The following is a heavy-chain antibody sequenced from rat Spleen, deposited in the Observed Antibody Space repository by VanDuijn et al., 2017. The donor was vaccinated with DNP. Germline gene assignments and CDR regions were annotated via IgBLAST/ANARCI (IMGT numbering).Heavy chain of an antibody. CDR1: GFTFSDYA. CDR2: IIQDGSRS. J-gene: IGHJ3*01. Sequence: EVKLVESGGGLVQPGRSLKLSCAASGFTFSDYAMAWVRQSPRKGLEWVATIIQDGSRSYYRDSVKGRFTMSRANAKSTLYLQMDSLRSEDTATYYCAKDTTRSNSGAFAYWGQGTLVTVSS. CDR3: AKDTTRSNSGAFAY. D-gene: IGHD4-3*01. V-gene: IGHV5S10*01.